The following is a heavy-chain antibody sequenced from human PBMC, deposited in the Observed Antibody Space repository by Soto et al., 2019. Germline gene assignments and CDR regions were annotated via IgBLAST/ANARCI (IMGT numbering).Heavy chain of an antibody. D-gene: IGHD2-15*01. CDR1: GFTVSSNY. CDR2: IYSGGST. J-gene: IGHJ6*02. CDR3: ARDLVVVVAATPLYYYYGMDV. Sequence: EVQLVESGGGLIQPGGSLRLSCAASGFTVSSNYMSWVRQAPGKGLEWVSVIYSGGSTYYADSVKGRFTISRDNSKNTLYLKMNSRRAEDTAVYYCARDLVVVVAATPLYYYYGMDVWGQGTTVTVSS. V-gene: IGHV3-53*01.